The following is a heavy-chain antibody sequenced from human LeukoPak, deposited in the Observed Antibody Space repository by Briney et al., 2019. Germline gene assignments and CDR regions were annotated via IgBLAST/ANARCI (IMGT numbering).Heavy chain of an antibody. Sequence: ASVKVSCKASGYTFTSYAMNWVRQAPGQGLEWMGWINTNTGNPTYAQGFTGRFVFSLDTSVSTAYLQISSLKAEDTAVYYCARDICGGDCLRAFDIWGQGTMVTVSS. J-gene: IGHJ3*02. V-gene: IGHV7-4-1*02. CDR3: ARDICGGDCLRAFDI. CDR2: INTNTGNP. D-gene: IGHD2-21*02. CDR1: GYTFTSYA.